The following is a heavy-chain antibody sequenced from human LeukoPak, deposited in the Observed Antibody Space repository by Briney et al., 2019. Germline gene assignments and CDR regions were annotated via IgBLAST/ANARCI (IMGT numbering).Heavy chain of an antibody. Sequence: ASVKVSCKASRYTLTRYFMHGVRQAPGQELEWMGWINPNSGDTNYAQKSQGRVTMTRETSINIGCMEVRRLRTYDTAGYFCAKNPYEYYFDYWGQGTLVTVSS. V-gene: IGHV1-2*02. CDR1: RYTLTRYF. J-gene: IGHJ4*02. D-gene: IGHD5-12*01. CDR3: AKNPYEYYFDY. CDR2: INPNSGDT.